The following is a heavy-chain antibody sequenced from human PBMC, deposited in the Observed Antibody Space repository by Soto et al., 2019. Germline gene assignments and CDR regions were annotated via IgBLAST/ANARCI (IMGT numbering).Heavy chain of an antibody. CDR1: GFTFSTYG. Sequence: GGSLRLSCAASGFTFSTYGIHWVRQAPGKGLEWVALIWYDGSNKFYADSVKGRFTISRDNSKSTLYLQMNSLRAEDTALYYCAKGRSYYYYYGVDVWGQGTTVTVSS. CDR3: AKGRSYYYYYGVDV. CDR2: IWYDGSNK. J-gene: IGHJ6*02. V-gene: IGHV3-33*06.